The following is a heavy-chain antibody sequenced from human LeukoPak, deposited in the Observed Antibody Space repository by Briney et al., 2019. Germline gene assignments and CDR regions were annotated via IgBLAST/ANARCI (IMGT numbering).Heavy chain of an antibody. V-gene: IGHV4-31*11. Sequence: PSETLSLTCAVYGGPFSGYYWSWIRQHPGKGLEWIGYIYYSGSTYYNPSLKSRVTISVDTSKNQFSLKLSSVTAADTAVYYCARVVPAALMLWGRYNWFDPWGQGTLVTVSS. CDR2: IYYSGST. CDR3: ARVVPAALMLWGRYNWFDP. D-gene: IGHD2-2*01. CDR1: GGPFSGYY. J-gene: IGHJ5*02.